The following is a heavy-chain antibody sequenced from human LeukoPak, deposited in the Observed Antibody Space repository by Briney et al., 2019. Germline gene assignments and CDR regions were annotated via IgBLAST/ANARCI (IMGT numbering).Heavy chain of an antibody. CDR1: GGSMGGYY. CDR3: AGPWVETIRGVTGKADY. CDR2: IYYSGTT. D-gene: IGHD3-10*01. Sequence: PSETLSLTCTVSGGSMGGYYWSWIRQLPGKGLEWIGYIYYSGTTYYNPSLKSRLTLSVDTSKNQFSLKLRSVTAADTAVYYCAGPWVETIRGVTGKADYWGQGTLVTVSS. J-gene: IGHJ4*02. V-gene: IGHV4-59*06.